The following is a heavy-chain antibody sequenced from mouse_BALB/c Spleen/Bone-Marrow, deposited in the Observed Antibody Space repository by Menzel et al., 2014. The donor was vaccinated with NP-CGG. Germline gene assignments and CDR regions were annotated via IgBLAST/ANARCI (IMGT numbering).Heavy chain of an antibody. V-gene: IGHV1-74*01. Sequence: VQLQQSGPQLVRPGASVKISCKASGYSFXSYWMHWVKQRPGQGLEWIGMIDPSDSETRLNQKFKDKATLTVDKSSSTAYMQLSSPTSEDSAVYYCARPRYDYDDAMDYWGQGTSVTVSS. CDR2: IDPSDSET. D-gene: IGHD2-4*01. CDR3: ARPRYDYDDAMDY. CDR1: GYSFXSYW. J-gene: IGHJ4*01.